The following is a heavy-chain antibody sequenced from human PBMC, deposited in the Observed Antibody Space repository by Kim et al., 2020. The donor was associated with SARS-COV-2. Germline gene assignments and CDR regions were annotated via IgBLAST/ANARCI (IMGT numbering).Heavy chain of an antibody. CDR2: ISNDGRSS. CDR3: AKDIWDYSGMNV. J-gene: IGHJ6*02. Sequence: GGSLRLSCAASGFSFSSCAMNWVRQAPGKGLEWVSSISNDGRSSHYADSVRGRFTISRDDSKNTLYLQMDSLRADDTALYYCAKDIWDYSGMNVWGQGTT. V-gene: IGHV3-23*01. CDR1: GFSFSSCA. D-gene: IGHD3-10*01.